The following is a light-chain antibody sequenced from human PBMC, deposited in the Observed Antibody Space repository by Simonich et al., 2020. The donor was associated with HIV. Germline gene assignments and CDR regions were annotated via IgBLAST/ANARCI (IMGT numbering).Light chain of an antibody. CDR3: QQYNNWWT. V-gene: IGKV3-15*01. CDR1: QSVSSN. CDR2: GAS. J-gene: IGKJ1*01. Sequence: EIVMTQSPATLSVSPGERATLSCRASQSVSSNLAWYTQKPGQAPRLLIYGASTRAPGTPAMFSGSGSGTEFTLTISSMQSEDFAVYYCQQYNNWWTFGQGTKVEIK.